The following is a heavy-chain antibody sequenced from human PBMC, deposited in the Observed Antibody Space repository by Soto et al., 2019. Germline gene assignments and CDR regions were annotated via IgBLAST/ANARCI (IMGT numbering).Heavy chain of an antibody. V-gene: IGHV4-39*01. Sequence: SETLSLTCTASGDSISSGSHYWAWIRQPPGKGLELIGSIYYSGSTYYNPSLRGRVTMSIDMSKNQFSLKLSSVTAAGTAAYYCARHLGCRSASCPDDGFDIRGQRTMVTVSS. D-gene: IGHD2-2*01. J-gene: IGHJ3*02. CDR2: IYYSGST. CDR1: GDSISSGSHY. CDR3: ARHLGCRSASCPDDGFDI.